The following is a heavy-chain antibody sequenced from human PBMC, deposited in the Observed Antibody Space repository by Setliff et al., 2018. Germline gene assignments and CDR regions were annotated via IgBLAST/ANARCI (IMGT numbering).Heavy chain of an antibody. CDR1: GASVSGNRYY. J-gene: IGHJ4*02. Sequence: SETLSLTCTVAGASVSGNRYYWGWIRQPPVKGLEWIGSMYYGGGGSTYYNASLKSRVTISVDTSKNQFSLKLNSVTAADTAVYYCARGGTFRYFDFWGQGTLVTVSS. V-gene: IGHV4-39*07. D-gene: IGHD5-12*01. CDR2: MYYGGGGST. CDR3: ARGGTFRYFDF.